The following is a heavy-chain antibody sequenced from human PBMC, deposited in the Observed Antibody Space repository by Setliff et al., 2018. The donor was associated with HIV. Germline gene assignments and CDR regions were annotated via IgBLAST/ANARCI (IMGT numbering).Heavy chain of an antibody. Sequence: ASVKVSCKASNYTFTNYAITWVRQAPGQRPEWMGWISAYDGDTKYAQKFHNRLSMTADTSTTTAYMDLRGLTSDDTGVYYCARVGLSAAPFPTMYWGQGTLVTVSS. J-gene: IGHJ4*02. D-gene: IGHD1-1*01. V-gene: IGHV1-18*01. CDR3: ARVGLSAAPFPTMY. CDR1: NYTFTNYA. CDR2: ISAYDGDT.